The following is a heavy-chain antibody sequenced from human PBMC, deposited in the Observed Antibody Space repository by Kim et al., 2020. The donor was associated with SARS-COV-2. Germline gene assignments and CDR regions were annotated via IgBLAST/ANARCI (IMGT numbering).Heavy chain of an antibody. CDR3: ARGQWVVMTT. V-gene: IGHV4-34*01. Sequence: SETLSLTCAVNDGSFGDDYWSWIRQPPGKGLEWIGEVNHNGSPNYSPSLKSRVTMSVDPSKNQFSLKLTSVTAADTAVYYCARGQWVVMTTWGQGTLVTVSS. D-gene: IGHD2-21*02. CDR2: VNHNGSP. J-gene: IGHJ5*02. CDR1: DGSFGDDY.